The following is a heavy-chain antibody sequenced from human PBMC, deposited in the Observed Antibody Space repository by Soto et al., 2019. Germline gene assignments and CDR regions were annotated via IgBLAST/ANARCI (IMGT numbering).Heavy chain of an antibody. CDR3: ARRVSVEWDLEWLPPRPYGMDV. CDR2: IIPIFGTA. J-gene: IGHJ6*02. CDR1: GGTFSSYA. Sequence: GASVKVSCKASGGTFSSYAISWVRQAPGQGLEWMGGIIPIFGTANYAQKFHGLVTITADESTSTAYMELSSLRSEDTAVYYCARRVSVEWDLEWLPPRPYGMDVRGQGTTVTSP. D-gene: IGHD3-3*01. V-gene: IGHV1-69*13.